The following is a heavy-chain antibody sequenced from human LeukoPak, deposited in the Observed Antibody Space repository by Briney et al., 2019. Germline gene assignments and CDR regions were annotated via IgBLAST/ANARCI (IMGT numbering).Heavy chain of an antibody. Sequence: SETLSLTCAVYGGSFSGYYWSWIRQPPGKGLEWIGEINHSGSTNYNPSLKSRVTISVDTSKNQFSLKLSSVTAADTAVYYCARDTTSGAGIMVGPYYYYYYMDVWGKGTTVTISS. CDR1: GGSFSGYY. CDR3: ARDTTSGAGIMVGPYYYYYYMDV. V-gene: IGHV4-34*01. CDR2: INHSGST. J-gene: IGHJ6*03. D-gene: IGHD6-13*01.